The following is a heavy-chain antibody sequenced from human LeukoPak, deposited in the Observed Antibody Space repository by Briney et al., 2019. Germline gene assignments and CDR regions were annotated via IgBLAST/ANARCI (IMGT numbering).Heavy chain of an antibody. Sequence: SETLSLTCTVSGYSISSGYYWGWIRQPPGKGLEWIGTIYHSGTTYYNPSLKSRVTISVDTSKNQFSLKLSSVTAADTAVYYCARGRGNRPVTYYDFWSGYYPGYFDYWGQGTLVTVSS. V-gene: IGHV4-38-2*02. CDR1: GYSISSGYY. D-gene: IGHD3-3*01. J-gene: IGHJ4*02. CDR2: IYHSGTT. CDR3: ARGRGNRPVTYYDFWSGYYPGYFDY.